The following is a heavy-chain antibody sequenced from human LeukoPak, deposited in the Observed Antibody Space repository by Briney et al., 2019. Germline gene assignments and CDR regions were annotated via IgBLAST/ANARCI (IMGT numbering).Heavy chain of an antibody. CDR1: GFTFSNAW. J-gene: IGHJ4*02. Sequence: GGSLRLSCAASGFTFSNAWMNWVRQAPGKGLEWVSSISSSSRYIYYADSVKGRFTISRDNAENSLYLQMNSLRAEDTAVYYCARSIAVAGYDYFDYWGQGTLVTVSS. CDR2: ISSSSRYI. CDR3: ARSIAVAGYDYFDY. V-gene: IGHV3-21*01. D-gene: IGHD6-19*01.